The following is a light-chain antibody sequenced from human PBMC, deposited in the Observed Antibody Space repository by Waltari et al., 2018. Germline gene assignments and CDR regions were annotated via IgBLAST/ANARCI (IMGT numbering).Light chain of an antibody. CDR2: DAS. CDR3: QQYDNHTPS. V-gene: IGKV1-33*01. Sequence: DIQMTQSPSSLSASLGDSVTTTCQARQDISTYLNWYQHKPGRAPRLLIYDASNLQTGVSSRFRGSGSGTDFTFTITSLQPEDIASYYWQQYDNHTPSFGGGTKIDIK. CDR1: QDISTY. J-gene: IGKJ4*01.